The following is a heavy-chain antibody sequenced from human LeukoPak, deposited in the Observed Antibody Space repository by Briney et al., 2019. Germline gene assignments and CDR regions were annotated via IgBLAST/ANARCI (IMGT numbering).Heavy chain of an antibody. Sequence: GGSLRLSCAASGFTFSSYAMSWVRQAPGKGLEWVSAISASGGSTYYADSVKGRFTISRDNSKNTLYLQMNSLRAEDTAVYYCALRRLGFYYYYYMDVWGKGTTVTVSS. CDR1: GFTFSSYA. J-gene: IGHJ6*03. CDR3: ALRRLGFYYYYYMDV. CDR2: ISASGGST. D-gene: IGHD3-9*01. V-gene: IGHV3-23*01.